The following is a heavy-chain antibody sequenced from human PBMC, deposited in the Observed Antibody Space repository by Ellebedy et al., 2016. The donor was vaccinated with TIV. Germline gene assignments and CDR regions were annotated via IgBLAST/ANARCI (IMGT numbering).Heavy chain of an antibody. CDR3: ARGSPVRGVLGFDY. Sequence: MPSETLSLTCTVSGGSISSGDYYWSWIRPPPGKGLEWIGYIYNSVSTHYMPSLKSRVIISLDTSKNQFSLNLMSVTAADTAVYFCARGSPVRGVLGFDYWGQGTLVPVSS. CDR1: GGSISSGDYY. D-gene: IGHD3-10*01. J-gene: IGHJ4*01. CDR2: IYNSVST. V-gene: IGHV4-30-4*01.